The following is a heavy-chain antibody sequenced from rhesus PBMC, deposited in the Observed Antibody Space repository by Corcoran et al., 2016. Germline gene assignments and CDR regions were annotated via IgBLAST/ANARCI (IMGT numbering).Heavy chain of an antibody. CDR3: AREPRSNTVTHDAFDF. J-gene: IGHJ3*01. CDR2: FSGSGGSP. Sequence: QLQLQESGPGLVKPSETLSLTCAVSGDSISSNYWIWIRQPPGKGLEWIGRFSGSGGSPDYHPSLKSRVTISTDTSKNQFSLKLSSVTAADTAVYYCAREPRSNTVTHDAFDFWGQGLRVTVSS. D-gene: IGHD4-23*01. V-gene: IGHV4-173*01. CDR1: GDSISSNY.